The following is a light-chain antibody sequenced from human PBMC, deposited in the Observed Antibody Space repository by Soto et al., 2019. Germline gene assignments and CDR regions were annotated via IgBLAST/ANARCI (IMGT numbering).Light chain of an antibody. CDR2: DVS. CDR3: SSYTSSSLVV. V-gene: IGLV2-14*01. J-gene: IGLJ2*01. Sequence: QSALTQPASVSGSPGQSITISCTETSSDVGGYNYVSWYQQHPGKAPKLMIYDVSNRPSGVSNRFSGSKSGNTASLTISGLQAEDEADYYCSSYTSSSLVVFGGGTKLTVL. CDR1: SSDVGGYNY.